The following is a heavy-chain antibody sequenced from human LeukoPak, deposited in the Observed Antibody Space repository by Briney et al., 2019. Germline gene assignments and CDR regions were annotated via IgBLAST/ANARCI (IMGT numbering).Heavy chain of an antibody. D-gene: IGHD3-22*01. J-gene: IGHJ5*02. CDR3: AAYYYDSSGYFA. CDR2: IYYSGRT. V-gene: IGHV4-39*01. Sequence: PSETLSLTCSVSGSSISSSSDYWGWIRQPPGKGLEWIGSIYYSGRTYYNLSLKSRVTMSVDTSKNQFSLKLSSVTAADTAVYYCAAYYYDSSGYFACGQGTLVTVSS. CDR1: GSSISSSSDY.